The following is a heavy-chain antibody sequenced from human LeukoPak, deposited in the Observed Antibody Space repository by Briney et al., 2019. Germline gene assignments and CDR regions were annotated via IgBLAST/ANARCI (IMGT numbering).Heavy chain of an antibody. J-gene: IGHJ4*02. V-gene: IGHV4-34*01. CDR1: GGSFSGYY. CDR2: INDSGNR. Sequence: NPSETLSLTCGVSGGSFSGYYRSWIRQSPGKGLEWIGEINDSGNRKSNPSLKNRLTMSVDTSKKHISLNLTSVTAADAALYYCARDGRAAAAKYDCWGQGTLVTVSS. CDR3: ARDGRAAAAKYDC. D-gene: IGHD6-13*01.